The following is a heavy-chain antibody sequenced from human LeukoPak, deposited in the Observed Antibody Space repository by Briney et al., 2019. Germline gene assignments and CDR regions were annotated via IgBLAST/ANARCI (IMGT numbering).Heavy chain of an antibody. CDR2: ISYDGSNK. Sequence: GRSLRLSCAASGFTFSSYAMHWVRQAPGKGLEWVAVISYDGSNKYYADSVKGRFTISRDNSKNTLYLQMNGLRAVDTAVYYCARDPYGSGSYLDYWGQGTLVTVSS. CDR1: GFTFSSYA. J-gene: IGHJ4*02. V-gene: IGHV3-30-3*01. CDR3: ARDPYGSGSYLDY. D-gene: IGHD3-10*01.